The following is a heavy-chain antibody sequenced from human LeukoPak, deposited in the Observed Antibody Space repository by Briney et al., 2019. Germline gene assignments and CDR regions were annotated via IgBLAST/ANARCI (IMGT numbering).Heavy chain of an antibody. CDR2: IGTVGDT. V-gene: IGHV3-13*01. Sequence: TGGSLRLSCTASGFTFSSHDMHWVRQATGKGLEWVSAIGTVGDTYYPGSVQGRFTISRENPKNSLYLQMNSLRAGDTAVYCCARASIMVRGVTTFDYWGQGTLVTVSS. J-gene: IGHJ4*02. CDR1: GFTFSSHD. D-gene: IGHD3-10*01. CDR3: ARASIMVRGVTTFDY.